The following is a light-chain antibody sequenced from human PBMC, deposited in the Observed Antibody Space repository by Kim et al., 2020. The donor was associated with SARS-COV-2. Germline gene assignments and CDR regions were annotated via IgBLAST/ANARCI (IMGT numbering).Light chain of an antibody. CDR2: GAS. V-gene: IGKV3-20*01. CDR3: QQYSSSPAT. J-gene: IGKJ1*01. Sequence: PRERDTLACSATPSVSSSNLAWYQQKPGQAPRLLIYGASSRATGIPGRFSGSGSGTDFTLTITRLEPEDFAVYYCQQYSSSPATFGQGTKVDIK. CDR1: PSVSSSN.